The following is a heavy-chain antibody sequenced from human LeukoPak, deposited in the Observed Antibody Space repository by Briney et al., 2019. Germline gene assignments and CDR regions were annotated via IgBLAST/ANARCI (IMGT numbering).Heavy chain of an antibody. V-gene: IGHV4-4*02. CDR1: GGSISSSNW. CDR3: ARDSGTTGEVKFDP. Sequence: SETLSLTCAVSGGSISSSNWWSWVRQPPGKGLEWIGEINHSGSTNYNPFLKSRVTISVDTSKNQFSLNLISVTAADTAVYYCARDSGTTGEVKFDPWGQGTLVTVSS. D-gene: IGHD3-16*01. CDR2: INHSGST. J-gene: IGHJ5*02.